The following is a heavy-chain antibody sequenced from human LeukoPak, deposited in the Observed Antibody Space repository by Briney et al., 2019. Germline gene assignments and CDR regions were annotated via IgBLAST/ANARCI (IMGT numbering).Heavy chain of an antibody. V-gene: IGHV3-74*01. CDR3: ARDRDGPNCYMDV. D-gene: IGHD5-24*01. Sequence: PGGSLRLSCAASGFSFSDYWMLWVREVPQEGLEWVSRIKSDGTGATYAGSVNGRFTISRDNAENTLYLQMNSLRDEDTGIYYCARDRDGPNCYMDVWGKGTTVTVSS. CDR2: IKSDGTGA. CDR1: GFSFSDYW. J-gene: IGHJ6*03.